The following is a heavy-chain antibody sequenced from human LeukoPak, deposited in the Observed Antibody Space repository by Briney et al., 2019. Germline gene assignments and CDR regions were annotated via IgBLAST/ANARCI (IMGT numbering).Heavy chain of an antibody. J-gene: IGHJ4*02. CDR2: THYSGST. CDR3: ARGAAGTGAADY. V-gene: IGHV4-59*01. D-gene: IGHD6-13*01. Sequence: PSETLSLTCTVSGGSISSYYWSRIRQPPGKGLEWIGYTHYSGSTKYNPSLKSRLTISVDSSKNQFSLRLSSVTAADTAVYFCARGAAGTGAADYWGQGTLVTVSS. CDR1: GGSISSYY.